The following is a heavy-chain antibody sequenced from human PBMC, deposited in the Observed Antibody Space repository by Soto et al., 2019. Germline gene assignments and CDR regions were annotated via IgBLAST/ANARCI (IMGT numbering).Heavy chain of an antibody. J-gene: IGHJ4*01. CDR2: MNPSSGET. V-gene: IGHV1-8*01. D-gene: IGHD2-15*01. CDR1: GYNFTNFD. CDR3: ARLAEYCNGIKCYSNFDF. Sequence: VKVSCKTSGYNFTNFDINWVRQAPGRGLVWMGWMNPSSGETGSAQNFQGRVTMTRDISTRTFFMQLTSLRSEDTAIYYCARLAEYCNGIKCYSNFDFWGRGTQVTVSS.